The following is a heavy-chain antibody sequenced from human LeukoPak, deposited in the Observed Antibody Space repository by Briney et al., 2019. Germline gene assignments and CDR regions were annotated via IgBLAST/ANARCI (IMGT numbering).Heavy chain of an antibody. D-gene: IGHD3-10*01. CDR3: ARVRTMVRGVISNWFDP. J-gene: IGHJ5*02. CDR2: IYYSGST. V-gene: IGHV4-59*12. Sequence: SETLSLTCTVSGGSISTYYWSWIRQPPGKGLEWIGYIYYSGSTNYNPSLKSRVTISVDTSKNQFSLKLSSVTAANTAVYYCARVRTMVRGVISNWFDPWGQGTLVTVSS. CDR1: GGSISTYY.